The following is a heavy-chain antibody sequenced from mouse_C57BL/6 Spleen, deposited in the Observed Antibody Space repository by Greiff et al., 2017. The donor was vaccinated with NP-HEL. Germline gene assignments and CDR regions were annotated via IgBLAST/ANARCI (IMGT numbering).Heavy chain of an antibody. V-gene: IGHV1-54*01. CDR3: ARYYYYGSSRYFDY. Sequence: VHLVESGAELVRPGTSVKVSCKASGYAFTNYLIEWVKQRPGQGLEWIGVINPGSGGTNYNEKFKGKATLTADKSSSTAYMQLSSLTSEDSAVYFCARYYYYGSSRYFDYWGQGTTLTVSS. D-gene: IGHD1-1*01. CDR2: INPGSGGT. CDR1: GYAFTNYL. J-gene: IGHJ2*01.